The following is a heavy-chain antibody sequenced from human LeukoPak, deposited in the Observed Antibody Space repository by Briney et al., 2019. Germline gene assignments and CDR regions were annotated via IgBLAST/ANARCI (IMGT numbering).Heavy chain of an antibody. CDR3: ARGPVGVVIIGNWFDP. V-gene: IGHV3-11*04. J-gene: IGHJ5*02. CDR1: RFTFSDYY. CDR2: ISSSGSTI. D-gene: IGHD3-3*01. Sequence: GGSLRLSCAASRFTFSDYYMNWIRQAPGKGLEWVSYISSSGSTIYYADSVKGRFTISRDNAKNSLYLQMNSLRAEDTAVYYCARGPVGVVIIGNWFDPWGQGTLVTVSS.